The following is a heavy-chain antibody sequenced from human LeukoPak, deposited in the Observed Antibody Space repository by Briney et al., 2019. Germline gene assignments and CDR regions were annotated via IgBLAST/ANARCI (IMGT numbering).Heavy chain of an antibody. CDR1: GFTVSNNY. V-gene: IGHV3-23*01. J-gene: IGHJ4*02. CDR3: AKGSTFGDLNYFDS. CDR2: ISGSGGST. D-gene: IGHD4-17*01. Sequence: PGGSLRLSCAASGFTVSNNYMSWVRQAPGKGLEWVSAISGSGGSTYYADSVKGRFTISRDNSKNTLYLQMTSLRAEDTALYYCAKGSTFGDLNYFDSWGQGALVSVSS.